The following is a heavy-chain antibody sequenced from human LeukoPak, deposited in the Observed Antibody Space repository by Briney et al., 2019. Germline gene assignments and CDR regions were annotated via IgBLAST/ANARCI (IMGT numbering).Heavy chain of an antibody. V-gene: IGHV3-30*19. Sequence: GGSLRLSCAASGFTFSTYDMHWVRQAPGKGLEWVAIISYDGSNKYYADSVKGRFTISRDNSKNTLYLQMNSLRADDTALYYCARGGGSFHDYWGQGTLVTVSS. CDR1: GFTFSTYD. CDR2: ISYDGSNK. CDR3: ARGGGSFHDY. D-gene: IGHD2/OR15-2a*01. J-gene: IGHJ4*02.